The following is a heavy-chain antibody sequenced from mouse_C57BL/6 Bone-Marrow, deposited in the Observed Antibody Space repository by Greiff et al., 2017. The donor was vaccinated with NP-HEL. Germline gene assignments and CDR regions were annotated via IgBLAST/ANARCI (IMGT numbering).Heavy chain of an antibody. V-gene: IGHV1-22*01. Sequence: VQLQQSGPELVKPGASVKMSCKASGYTFTDYNMHWVKQSHGKSLEWIGYINPNNGGTSYNQKFKGKATLTVTKSSSTAYMELRSLTSEDSAVYYCARGPTVVATYDYWGQGTTLTVSS. CDR3: ARGPTVVATYDY. CDR2: INPNNGGT. CDR1: GYTFTDYN. J-gene: IGHJ2*01. D-gene: IGHD1-1*01.